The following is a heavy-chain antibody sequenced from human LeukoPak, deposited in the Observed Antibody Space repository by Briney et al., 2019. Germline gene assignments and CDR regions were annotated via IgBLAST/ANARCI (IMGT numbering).Heavy chain of an antibody. D-gene: IGHD2-8*01. CDR2: IYYSGST. CDR1: GGSISSYY. J-gene: IGHJ6*02. Sequence: PSETLSLTCTVSGGSISSYYWSWIRQPPGKGLEWIGYIYYSGSTNYNPSLKSRVTISVDTFKNQFSLKLSSVTAADTAVYYCAGTNHGDYYHYYGMDVWGQGTTVTVSS. V-gene: IGHV4-59*01. CDR3: AGTNHGDYYHYYGMDV.